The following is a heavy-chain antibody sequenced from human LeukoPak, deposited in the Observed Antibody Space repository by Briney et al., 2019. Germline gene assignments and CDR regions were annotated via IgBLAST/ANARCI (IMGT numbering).Heavy chain of an antibody. CDR2: ISWNSGNI. V-gene: IGHV3-9*01. D-gene: IGHD5-18*01. Sequence: GGSLRLSCAASGFTFADYAMHWVRHTPGKGLEWVSGISWNSGNIDYADSVKGRFPISRDNAKNSLYLQMNSLRAEDTALYYCAKGRGYNYGYIFGYFDYWGQGTLVTVSS. CDR1: GFTFADYA. J-gene: IGHJ4*02. CDR3: AKGRGYNYGYIFGYFDY.